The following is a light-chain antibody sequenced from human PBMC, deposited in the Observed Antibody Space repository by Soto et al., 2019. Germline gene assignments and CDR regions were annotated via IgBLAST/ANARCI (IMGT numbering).Light chain of an antibody. CDR2: DAS. CDR1: QDIRNY. CDR3: QQYDNLPLT. Sequence: DIPMTQSPSSLSASVGDRVTITCQASQDIRNYLNWYQQKPGKAPKLLIYDASNLETGVPSRFSGSGSGTDFTFTISSLQPEEIATYYCQQYDNLPLTFGGGTKVEIK. J-gene: IGKJ4*01. V-gene: IGKV1-33*01.